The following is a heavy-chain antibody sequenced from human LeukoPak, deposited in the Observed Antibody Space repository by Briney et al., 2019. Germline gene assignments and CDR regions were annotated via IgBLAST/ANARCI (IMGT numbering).Heavy chain of an antibody. J-gene: IGHJ3*02. V-gene: IGHV4-34*01. CDR1: GGSFSGYY. CDR2: TNHSGST. CDR3: ARTYYGFDI. Sequence: RPSETLSLTCAVYGGSFSGYYWSWIRQPPGKGLEWIGETNHSGSTNYNPSLKSRVTMSGDTSKNQFSLKLCSVTAADTAVYYCARTYYGFDIWGQGTMVTISS. D-gene: IGHD3-10*01.